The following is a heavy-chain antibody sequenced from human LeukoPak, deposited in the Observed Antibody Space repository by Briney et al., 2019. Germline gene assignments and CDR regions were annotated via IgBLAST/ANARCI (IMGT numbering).Heavy chain of an antibody. Sequence: PGGSLRLSCAASGFTFSNSWMSWVRQAPGKGLEWVGRIKSKTDGGTTDYAAPVKGRFTISRDGSKNTLYLQMNSLKTEDTAVYYCTTDLWFGELKAFDIWGQGTMVTVSS. J-gene: IGHJ3*02. D-gene: IGHD3-10*01. CDR1: GFTFSNSW. V-gene: IGHV3-15*01. CDR2: IKSKTDGGTT. CDR3: TTDLWFGELKAFDI.